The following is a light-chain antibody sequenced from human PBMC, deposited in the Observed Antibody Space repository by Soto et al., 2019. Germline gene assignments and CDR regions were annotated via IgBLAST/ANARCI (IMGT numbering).Light chain of an antibody. CDR2: LGS. J-gene: IGKJ1*01. CDR1: QSLLHSNGYNY. Sequence: DTVMTQSPLSLPVTPGEPASISCRSSQSLLHSNGYNYLDWYLQKPGQSPQLLIYLGSNRASGVPDRFSGSGSGTEFTLKISRVEAEDVGVYYCMQALQTPPTFGQGTKVEIK. CDR3: MQALQTPPT. V-gene: IGKV2-28*01.